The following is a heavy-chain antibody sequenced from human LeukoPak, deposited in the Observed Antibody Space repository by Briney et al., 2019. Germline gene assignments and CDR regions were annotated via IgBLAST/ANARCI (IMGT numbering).Heavy chain of an antibody. V-gene: IGHV3-30-3*01. CDR3: ARDMRSVVVEGGGY. J-gene: IGHJ4*02. D-gene: IGHD2-2*01. CDR2: ISYDGSNK. CDR1: GFTFSSYA. Sequence: QTGGSLRLSCAASGFTFSSYAMHWVRQAPGKGLEWVAVISYDGSNKYYADSVKGRFTISRDNSKNTLYLQMNSLRAEDTAVYYCARDMRSVVVEGGGYWGQGTLVTVSS.